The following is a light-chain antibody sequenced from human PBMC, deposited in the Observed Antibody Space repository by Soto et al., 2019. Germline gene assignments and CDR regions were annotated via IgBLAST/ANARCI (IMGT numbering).Light chain of an antibody. CDR3: MQALQTPIT. Sequence: EIVMTQSPLSLPVTPGEPASISCRSSQSLLHSNGNNYLEWYLQKPGQSPQLLIYLGSNRASGVPDRFSGSGSGTDFTLKISRVEAEDVGVYYCMQALQTPITFGQGTRLEIK. CDR2: LGS. V-gene: IGKV2-28*01. CDR1: QSLLHSNGNNY. J-gene: IGKJ5*01.